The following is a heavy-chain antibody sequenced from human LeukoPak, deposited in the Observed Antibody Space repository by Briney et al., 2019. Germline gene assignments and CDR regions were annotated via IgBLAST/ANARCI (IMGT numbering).Heavy chain of an antibody. D-gene: IGHD5-18*01. V-gene: IGHV1-69*04. Sequence: SVKVSCKASGGTFSSYTISWVRQAPGQGLEWMGRIIPILGIANYAQKFQGRVTMTRDTSTSTVYMELSSLRSEDTAVYYCARDSPDAAMGSYYYYMDVWGKGTTVTVSS. J-gene: IGHJ6*03. CDR3: ARDSPDAAMGSYYYYMDV. CDR2: IIPILGIA. CDR1: GGTFSSYT.